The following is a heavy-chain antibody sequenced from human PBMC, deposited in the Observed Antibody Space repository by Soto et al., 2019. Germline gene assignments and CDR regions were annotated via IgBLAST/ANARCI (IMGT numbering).Heavy chain of an antibody. Sequence: SETLSLTCAVYCGSFSGYYWTWIRQPPGKGLEWIGEIHYSGTTNYNPSLKSRVTTSVNISKKQFSLKLSSVTVADTAMYYCARGTRLRAVDIWGQGTMVTV. D-gene: IGHD2-15*01. CDR2: IHYSGTT. J-gene: IGHJ3*02. CDR3: ARGTRLRAVDI. CDR1: CGSFSGYY. V-gene: IGHV4-34*01.